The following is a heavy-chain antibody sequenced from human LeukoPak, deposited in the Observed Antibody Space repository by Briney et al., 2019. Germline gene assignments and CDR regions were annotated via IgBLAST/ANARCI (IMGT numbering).Heavy chain of an antibody. V-gene: IGHV4-59*01. CDR2: IFYSGST. J-gene: IGHJ4*02. CDR1: GGSIRSYY. Sequence: SETLSLTCTVSGGSIRSYYWSWIRQPPGKGLEWIGYIFYSGSTNYNPSLKSRVTISVDTSKNQFSLKLSSVTAADTAVYYCARGRMITFGGVIVKDSSFDYWGQGTLVTVSS. CDR3: ARGRMITFGGVIVKDSSFDY. D-gene: IGHD3-16*02.